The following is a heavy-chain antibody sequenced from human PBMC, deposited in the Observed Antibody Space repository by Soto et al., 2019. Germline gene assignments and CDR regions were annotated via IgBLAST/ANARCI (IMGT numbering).Heavy chain of an antibody. Sequence: QVQLQQWGAGLLKPSETLSLTCAVDGGSFNSYYWSWIRQPPGKGLEWIAEINHRGSSNRNPALESRITISVDTSKNQFSLELNSVTAADTAVYYRARAGFSNGFYGTFDYWGQGTLVTVSS. CDR3: ARAGFSNGFYGTFDY. V-gene: IGHV4-34*02. CDR1: GGSFNSYY. D-gene: IGHD6-19*01. J-gene: IGHJ4*02. CDR2: INHRGSS.